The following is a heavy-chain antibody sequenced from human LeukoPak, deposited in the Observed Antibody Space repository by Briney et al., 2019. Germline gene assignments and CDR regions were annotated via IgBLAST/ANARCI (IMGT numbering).Heavy chain of an antibody. Sequence: GGSLRLSCAASGFTFDDYAMHWVRQAPGKGLEWVSGISWNSGSIGYADSVKGRFTISRDNAKNSLYLQMNSLRAEDTALYYCAKDIGMDYYDSSGYSNHFDYWGQGTLVTVSS. D-gene: IGHD3-22*01. CDR1: GFTFDDYA. V-gene: IGHV3-9*01. J-gene: IGHJ4*02. CDR3: AKDIGMDYYDSSGYSNHFDY. CDR2: ISWNSGSI.